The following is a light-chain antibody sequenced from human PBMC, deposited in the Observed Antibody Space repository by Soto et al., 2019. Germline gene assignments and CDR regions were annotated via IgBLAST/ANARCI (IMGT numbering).Light chain of an antibody. J-gene: IGLJ1*01. V-gene: IGLV2-11*01. CDR1: SSDVGGYNY. Sequence: QPVLTQPRSVSGSPGQSVTLSYTGTSSDVGGYNYVSWYQQHPGKAPKLMIYDVSKRPSGVPDRFSGSKSGNTASLTISGLQAEDEADYYCCSYAGSYTFYVFGTGTKVTVL. CDR3: CSYAGSYTFYV. CDR2: DVS.